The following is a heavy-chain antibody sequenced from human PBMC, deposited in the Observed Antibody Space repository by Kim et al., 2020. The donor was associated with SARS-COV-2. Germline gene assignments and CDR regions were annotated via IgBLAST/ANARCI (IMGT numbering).Heavy chain of an antibody. D-gene: IGHD6-13*01. V-gene: IGHV3-66*01. J-gene: IGHJ4*02. CDR1: GFTVSSNY. CDR3: ATNLAAAGVV. CDR2: FYSGDKT. Sequence: GGSLRLSCAASGFTVSSNYMSWLRQAPGKGLEWLSVFYSGDKTYYVESVKGRLTISRDNSKNTLYLQMSSLRVEDTAVYYCATNLAAAGVVWGQGTLVTV.